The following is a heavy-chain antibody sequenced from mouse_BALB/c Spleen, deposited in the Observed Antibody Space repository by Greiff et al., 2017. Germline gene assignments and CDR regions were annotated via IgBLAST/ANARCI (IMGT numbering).Heavy chain of an antibody. V-gene: IGHV1S137*01. J-gene: IGHJ1*01. Sequence: QVQLKESGAELVRPGVSVKISCKGSGYTFTDYAMHWVKQSHAKGLEWIGVISTYYGDASYNQKFKGKATMTVDKSSSTAYMELARLTSEDSAIYYCARKEVQGYFDVWGAGTTVTVSS. CDR1: GYTFTDYA. D-gene: IGHD2-14*01. CDR3: ARKEVQGYFDV. CDR2: ISTYYGDA.